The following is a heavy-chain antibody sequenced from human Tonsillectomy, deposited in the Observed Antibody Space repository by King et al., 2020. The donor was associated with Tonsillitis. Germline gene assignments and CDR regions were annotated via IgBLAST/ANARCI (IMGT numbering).Heavy chain of an antibody. CDR3: ARLSIPGIAAPDTQYKYAMDV. V-gene: IGHV5-10-1*03. CDR1: GYSFTSYW. Sequence: VQLVESGAEVKQPGESLRISCKGSGYSFTSYWITWVRQMPGKGLEWMGRIDPSDSYTNYSPSFQGHVTISADKSISTAYLQWSSLKASDTAMYYCARLSIPGIAAPDTQYKYAMDVWGQGTTVTVSS. D-gene: IGHD6-13*01. J-gene: IGHJ6*02. CDR2: IDPSDSYT.